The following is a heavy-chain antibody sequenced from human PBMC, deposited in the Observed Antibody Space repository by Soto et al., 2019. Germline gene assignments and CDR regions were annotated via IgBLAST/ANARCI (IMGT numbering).Heavy chain of an antibody. J-gene: IGHJ4*02. CDR2: ILYSGTT. CDR1: GGSISKSNYF. V-gene: IGHV4-39*01. CDR3: ARLGWGNGDSDY. Sequence: QLRLQESGPGLVKSSETLSLTCTVSGGSISKSNYFWGWIRQAPGKGLEWIASILYSGTTSYNSSLKSRVAISVDTSKNQFSLELNSVTAADTAVYYCARLGWGNGDSDYWGQGTLVTVSS. D-gene: IGHD2-21*01.